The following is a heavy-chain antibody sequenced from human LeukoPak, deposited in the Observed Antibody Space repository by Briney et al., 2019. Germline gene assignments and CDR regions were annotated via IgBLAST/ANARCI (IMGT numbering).Heavy chain of an antibody. J-gene: IGHJ3*02. CDR1: GFTVSSNY. D-gene: IGHD6-19*01. CDR3: ARAGGSSGWYGVSDDDAFDI. V-gene: IGHV3-66*01. Sequence: GGSLRLSCAASGFTVSSNYMSWVRQAPGKGLEWVSVLYSGGSTYYADSVKGRFTISRDNSKNTLYLQMNSLRAEDTAVYYCARAGGSSGWYGVSDDDAFDIWGQGTMVTVSS. CDR2: LYSGGST.